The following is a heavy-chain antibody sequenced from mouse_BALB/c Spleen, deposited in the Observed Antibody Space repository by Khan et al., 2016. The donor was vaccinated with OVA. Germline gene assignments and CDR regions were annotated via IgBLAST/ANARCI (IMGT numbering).Heavy chain of an antibody. Sequence: EVELVESGPGLVKPSQSLSLTCTVTGYSITSDYAWNWIRQFPGNQLEWLGFISYSGNTNYNPSLKSRISITRDTTKNQFFLQLNSVTTEDTATYYCARSCGGDFDYWGQGTTLTVSS. CDR2: ISYSGNT. CDR3: ARSCGGDFDY. V-gene: IGHV3-2*02. CDR1: GYSITSDYA. J-gene: IGHJ2*01.